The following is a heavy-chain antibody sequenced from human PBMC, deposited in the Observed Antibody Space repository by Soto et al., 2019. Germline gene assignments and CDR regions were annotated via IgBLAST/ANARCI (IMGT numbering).Heavy chain of an antibody. CDR3: AKDTVHDAFDI. CDR2: ISWNSGSI. J-gene: IGHJ3*02. Sequence: GGSLRLSCAASGFTFDDYAMHWVRQAPGKGLEWVSGISWNSGSIGYADSVKGRFTISRDNAKNSLYLQMNSLRAEDTALYYCAKDTVHDAFDIWGQGTMVTVSS. CDR1: GFTFDDYA. D-gene: IGHD6-6*01. V-gene: IGHV3-9*01.